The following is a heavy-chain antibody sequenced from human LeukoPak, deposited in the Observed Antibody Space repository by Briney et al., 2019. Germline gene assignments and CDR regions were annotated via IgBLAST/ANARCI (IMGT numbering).Heavy chain of an antibody. J-gene: IGHJ2*01. V-gene: IGHV3-30*18. Sequence: PGGSLRLSCAASGFTFRTYGMTWVRQAPGKGLEWVAVISYDGRNKNYADSVKGRFTISRDNSKNTLYLQMNSLRPEDTAVYYCAKETATTPRWYFDLWGRGTLVTVSS. CDR2: ISYDGRNK. CDR3: AKETATTPRWYFDL. CDR1: GFTFRTYG. D-gene: IGHD1-26*01.